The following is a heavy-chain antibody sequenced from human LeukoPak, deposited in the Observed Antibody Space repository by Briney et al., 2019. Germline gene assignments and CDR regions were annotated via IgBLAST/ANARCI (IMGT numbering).Heavy chain of an antibody. CDR1: GFTFSSYA. V-gene: IGHV3-23*01. Sequence: GGSLRLSCAASGFTFSSYAMSWVRQAPGKGLEWVSAISGSGGSTYYTDSVKGRFTISRDNSKNTLYLQMNSLRAEDTAVYYCASRDYYDSSGSIDYWGQGTLVTVSS. D-gene: IGHD3-22*01. J-gene: IGHJ4*02. CDR3: ASRDYYDSSGSIDY. CDR2: ISGSGGST.